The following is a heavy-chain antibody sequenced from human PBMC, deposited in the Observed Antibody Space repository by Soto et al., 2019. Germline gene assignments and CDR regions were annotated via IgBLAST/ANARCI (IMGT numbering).Heavy chain of an antibody. V-gene: IGHV4-31*03. CDR2: IYYSGST. Sequence: QVQLQESGPGLVKPSQTLSLTCTVSGGSISSGGYYWSWIRQHPGKGLEWIGYIYYSGSTYYNPSLKSRVTISVETSKNQFSLKLSSVTAADTAVYYCARDCSSTSCYARGLYYYGMDVWGQGTTVTVSS. CDR1: GGSISSGGYY. CDR3: ARDCSSTSCYARGLYYYGMDV. J-gene: IGHJ6*02. D-gene: IGHD2-2*01.